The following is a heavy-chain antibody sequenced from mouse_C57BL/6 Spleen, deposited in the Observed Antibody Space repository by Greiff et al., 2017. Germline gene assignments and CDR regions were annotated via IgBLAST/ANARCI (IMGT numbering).Heavy chain of an antibody. Sequence: QVQLKQPGAELVKPGASVKMSCKASGYTFTSYWITWVKQRPGQGLEWIGDIYPGSGSTNYNEKFKSKATLTVDTSSSTAYMQLSSLTSEDYAVYYCARNGLPGAMDYWGQGTSVTVSS. V-gene: IGHV1-55*01. CDR3: ARNGLPGAMDY. J-gene: IGHJ4*01. CDR1: GYTFTSYW. CDR2: IYPGSGST. D-gene: IGHD2-4*01.